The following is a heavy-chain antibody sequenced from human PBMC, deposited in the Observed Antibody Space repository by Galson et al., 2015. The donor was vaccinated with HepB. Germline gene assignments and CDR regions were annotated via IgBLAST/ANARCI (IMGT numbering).Heavy chain of an antibody. J-gene: IGHJ5*02. V-gene: IGHV1-69*01. Sequence: SCKASGGTFSSHAFGWVRQAPGQGLEWMGGIIPLYGTTIHAQKFKGRVSITADESTSTAYMELSSLRSEDTAVYYCARDIGYSYGYNWFDLWGQGTLVIVSS. D-gene: IGHD5-12*01. CDR1: GGTFSSHA. CDR3: ARDIGYSYGYNWFDL. CDR2: IIPLYGTT.